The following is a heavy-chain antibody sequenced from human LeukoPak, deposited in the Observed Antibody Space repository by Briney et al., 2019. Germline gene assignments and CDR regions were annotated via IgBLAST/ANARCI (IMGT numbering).Heavy chain of an antibody. D-gene: IGHD3-16*01. CDR1: VFLSILC. V-gene: IGHV3-23*01. Sequence: GGSLTLLCGVSVFLSILCPVLCARGSTRGGGVCVWDLRGCGVTTYYADSVKGRFTISRDNSKNTLYLQMNSLRADDTAIYYCARNQQLGGHSYYYYGMDVWGQGTTVTVSS. CDR3: ARNQQLGGHSYYYYGMDV. CDR2: LRGCGVTT. J-gene: IGHJ6*02.